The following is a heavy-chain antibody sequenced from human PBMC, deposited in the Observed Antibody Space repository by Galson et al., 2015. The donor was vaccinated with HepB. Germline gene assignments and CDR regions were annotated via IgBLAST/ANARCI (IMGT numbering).Heavy chain of an antibody. D-gene: IGHD1-1*01. CDR1: GYSFTSYW. V-gene: IGHV5-51*01. J-gene: IGHJ6*03. CDR2: IYPGDSDT. CDR3: ASRGDKNRNDGYYYYYMDV. Sequence: QSGAEVKKPGESLKISCKGSGYSFTSYWIGWVRQMPGKGLEWMGIIYPGDSDTRYSPSFQGQVTISADKSISTAYLQWSSLKASDTAMYYCASRGDKNRNDGYYYYYMDVWGKGTTVTVSS.